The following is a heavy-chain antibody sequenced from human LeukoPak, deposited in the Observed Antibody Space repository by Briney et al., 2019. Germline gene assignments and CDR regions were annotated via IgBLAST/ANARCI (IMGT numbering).Heavy chain of an antibody. Sequence: SETLSLTCTVSGGSISSYYWNWIRQPPGKGLEWIGYIYYSGSTNYNPSLKSRVTISVDTSKNQFSLKLSSVTAADTAVYYCACTRPSTSYRYFDLWGRGTLVTVSS. CDR1: GGSISSYY. V-gene: IGHV4-59*08. CDR3: ACTRPSTSYRYFDL. J-gene: IGHJ2*01. CDR2: IYYSGST. D-gene: IGHD2-2*01.